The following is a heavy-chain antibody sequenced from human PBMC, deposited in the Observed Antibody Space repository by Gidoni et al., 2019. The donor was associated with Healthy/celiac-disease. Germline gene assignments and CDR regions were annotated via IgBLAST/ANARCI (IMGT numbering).Heavy chain of an antibody. CDR2: INHSGST. D-gene: IGHD3-3*01. J-gene: IGHJ4*02. V-gene: IGHV4-34*01. CDR3: ARGPRITIFGVVKLYYFDY. CDR1: GGSFSGYY. Sequence: QVQLQQWGAGLLKPSETLSLTCAVYGGSFSGYYWSWIRQPPGKGLEWIGEINHSGSTNYNPSLKSRVTISVDTSKNQFSLKLSSVTAADTAVYYCARGPRITIFGVVKLYYFDYWGQGTLVTVSS.